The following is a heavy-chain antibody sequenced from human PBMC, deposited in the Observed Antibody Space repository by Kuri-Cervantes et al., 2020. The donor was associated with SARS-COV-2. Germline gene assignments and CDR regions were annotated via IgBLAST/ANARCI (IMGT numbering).Heavy chain of an antibody. CDR3: ARYDFWSGYPFDY. CDR2: ISWDGGST. CDR1: GFTFDDYT. J-gene: IGHJ4*02. Sequence: GGSLRLSCAASGFTFDDYTMHWVRQAPGKGLEWVSLISWDGGSTYYADSVKGRFTISRDNSKNSLYLQMNSLRAEDTAVYYCARYDFWSGYPFDYWGQGTLVTVSS. D-gene: IGHD3-3*01. V-gene: IGHV3-43*01.